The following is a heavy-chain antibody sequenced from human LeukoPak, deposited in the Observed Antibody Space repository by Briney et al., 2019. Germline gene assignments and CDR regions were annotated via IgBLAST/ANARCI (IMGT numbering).Heavy chain of an antibody. J-gene: IGHJ3*02. CDR3: ARVYPDYGGNSDAFDI. CDR1: GGSISSGSYY. V-gene: IGHV4-61*02. Sequence: ASQTLSLTCTVSGGSISSGSYYWSWIRQPAGKGLEWIGRIYTSGSTNYNPSLKSRVTISVDTSKNQFSLKLSSVTAADTAVYYCARVYPDYGGNSDAFDIWGQGTMVTVSS. CDR2: IYTSGST. D-gene: IGHD4-23*01.